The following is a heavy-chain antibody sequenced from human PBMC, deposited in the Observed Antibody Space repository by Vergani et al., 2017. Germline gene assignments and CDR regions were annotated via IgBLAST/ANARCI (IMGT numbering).Heavy chain of an antibody. D-gene: IGHD2-15*01. V-gene: IGHV4-34*01. CDR2: INHSGST. Sequence: QVQLQQWGAGLLKPSETLSLTCAVYGGSFSGYYWSWIRQPPGKGLEGIGEINHSGSTNYNPSLKSRVTISVDTSKNQLSLKLSSVTAADTAVYYCARGWCSGGSCYSSYYYGMDVWGQGTTVTVSS. J-gene: IGHJ6*02. CDR3: ARGWCSGGSCYSSYYYGMDV. CDR1: GGSFSGYY.